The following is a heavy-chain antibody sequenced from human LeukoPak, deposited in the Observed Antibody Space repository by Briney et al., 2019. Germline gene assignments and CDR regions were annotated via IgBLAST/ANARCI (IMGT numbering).Heavy chain of an antibody. CDR1: GFSFSGHW. D-gene: IGHD4-17*01. V-gene: IGHV3-74*01. CDR2: ISPTGSTT. CDR3: ARGGGYGESNWFDP. Sequence: GGSLRLSCTASGFSFSGHWRHWARQLPGKGLVWVSRISPTGSTTSYADSVKGRFTISRDNSKNTLYLQMNSLRAEDTAIYYCARGGGYGESNWFDPWGQGTLVTVSS. J-gene: IGHJ5*02.